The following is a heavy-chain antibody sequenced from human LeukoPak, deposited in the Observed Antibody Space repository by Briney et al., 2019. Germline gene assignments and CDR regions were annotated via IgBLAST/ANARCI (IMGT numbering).Heavy chain of an antibody. V-gene: IGHV3-30*18. CDR2: TSYDGSNK. J-gene: IGHJ6*02. CDR3: AKGGYYYYGMDV. CDR1: GFTFSSYG. Sequence: GRSLRLSCAASGFTFSSYGMHWVRQAPGKGLEWVAVTSYDGSNKYYADSVKGRFTISRDNSKNTLYLQMNSLRAEDTAVYYCAKGGYYYYGMDVWGQGTTVTVSS.